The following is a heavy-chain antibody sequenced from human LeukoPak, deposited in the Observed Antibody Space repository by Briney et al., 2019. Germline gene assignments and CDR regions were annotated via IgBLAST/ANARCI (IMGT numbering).Heavy chain of an antibody. CDR1: GGTFSSYA. V-gene: IGHV1-69*13. D-gene: IGHD2-2*01. CDR2: IIPIFGTA. CDR3: AYGVVPAVTYYYYYMDV. J-gene: IGHJ6*03. Sequence: SVKVSCKASGGTFSSYAISWVRQAPGEGLEWMGGIIPIFGTANYAQKFQGRVTITADESTSTAYMELSSLRSEDTAVYYCAYGVVPAVTYYYYYMDVWGKGTTVTVSS.